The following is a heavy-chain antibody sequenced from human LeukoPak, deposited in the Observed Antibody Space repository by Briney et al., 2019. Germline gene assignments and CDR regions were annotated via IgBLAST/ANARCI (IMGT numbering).Heavy chain of an antibody. D-gene: IGHD3-3*01. CDR3: ARETVPQGITIFDRTSVAYFDY. J-gene: IGHJ4*02. CDR1: GGSISSYY. CDR2: IYYSGST. V-gene: IGHV4-59*01. Sequence: SETLSLTCTVSGGSISSYYWSWIRQPPGKGLEWIGYIYYSGSTNYNPSLKSRVTISVDTSKNQFSLKLSSVTAADTAVYYCARETVPQGITIFDRTSVAYFDYWGQGTLVTVSS.